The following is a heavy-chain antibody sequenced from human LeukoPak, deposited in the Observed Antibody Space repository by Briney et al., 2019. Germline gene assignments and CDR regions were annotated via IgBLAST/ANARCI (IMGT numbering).Heavy chain of an antibody. V-gene: IGHV4-39*07. Sequence: PSETLSLTCTVSGGSISSSSYYWGWIRQPPGKGLEWIGSIYYSGSTYYNPSLKSRVTISVDTSKNQFSLKLSSVTAADTAVYYCARGAPIDYTIRSWFDPWGQGTLVTVSS. D-gene: IGHD4-11*01. CDR3: ARGAPIDYTIRSWFDP. CDR2: IYYSGST. CDR1: GGSISSSSYY. J-gene: IGHJ5*02.